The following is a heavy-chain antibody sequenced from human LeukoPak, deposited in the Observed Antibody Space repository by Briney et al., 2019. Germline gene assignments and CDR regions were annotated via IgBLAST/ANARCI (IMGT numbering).Heavy chain of an antibody. V-gene: IGHV3-66*02. CDR2: IYSGGST. CDR1: GLTVSSNY. CDR3: ARGTIFGVVITDDWFDP. D-gene: IGHD3-3*01. J-gene: IGHJ5*02. Sequence: GSLRLSCAASGLTVSSNYMSWVRQAPGKGLEWVSVIYSGGSTYYADSVKGRFTISRDNSKNTLYLQMNSLRAEDTAVYYCARGTIFGVVITDDWFDPWGQGTLVTVSS.